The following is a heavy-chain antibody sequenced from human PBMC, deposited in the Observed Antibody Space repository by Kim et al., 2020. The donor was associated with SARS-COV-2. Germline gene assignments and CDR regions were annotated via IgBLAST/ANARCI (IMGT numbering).Heavy chain of an antibody. D-gene: IGHD3-9*01. J-gene: IGHJ4*02. Sequence: GGSLRLSCAASGFTFSSYSMNWVRQAPGKGLEWVSSISSSSSYIYYADSVKGRFTISRDNAKNSLYLQMNSLRADDTAVYYCARDYDILTGYYIGFSSAFDYWGQGTLVTVSS. CDR1: GFTFSSYS. CDR2: ISSSSSYI. V-gene: IGHV3-21*01. CDR3: ARDYDILTGYYIGFSSAFDY.